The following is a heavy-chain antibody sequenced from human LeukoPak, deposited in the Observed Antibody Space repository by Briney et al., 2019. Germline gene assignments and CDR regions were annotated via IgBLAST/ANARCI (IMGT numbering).Heavy chain of an antibody. D-gene: IGHD2-8*02. CDR2: ISGSGGGT. CDR1: GFTFSTYA. Sequence: GGSLRLSCAASGFTFSTYAMSWVRQAPGKGLEWVSAISGSGGGTYYADSVQGRFTTSRDNYKNTLNLQMNSLRAEDTAIYYCATYRQVLLPFESWGQGTLVTVSS. CDR3: ATYRQVLLPFES. J-gene: IGHJ4*02. V-gene: IGHV3-23*01.